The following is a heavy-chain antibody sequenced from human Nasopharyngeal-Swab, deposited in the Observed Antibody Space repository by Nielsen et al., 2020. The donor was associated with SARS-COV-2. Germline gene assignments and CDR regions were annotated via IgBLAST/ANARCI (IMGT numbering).Heavy chain of an antibody. Sequence: WVRQAPGQGLEWMGWINTNTGNPTYAQGFTGRFVFSLDTSVSTAYLQISSLKAEDTAVYYRGKGGGAYYYYYMDVWGKGTTVTVSS. CDR3: GKGGGAYYYYYMDV. D-gene: IGHD3-10*01. CDR2: INTNTGNP. J-gene: IGHJ6*03. V-gene: IGHV7-4-1*02.